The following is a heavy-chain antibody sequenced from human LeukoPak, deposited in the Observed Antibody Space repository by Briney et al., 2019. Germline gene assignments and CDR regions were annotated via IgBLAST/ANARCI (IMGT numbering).Heavy chain of an antibody. J-gene: IGHJ4*02. V-gene: IGHV3-23*01. CDR2: ISSTGGTT. CDR3: ARGGKLTMLRGVNDY. CDR1: GITFSSYG. Sequence: GGSLRLSCAASGITFSSYGMSWVRQAPGKGLEWVSSISSTGGTTYYADSVKGRFTISRDNSKHTLYLQMNTLRPEHTAVYYCARGGKLTMLRGVNDYWGQGTLVTVPS. D-gene: IGHD3-10*01.